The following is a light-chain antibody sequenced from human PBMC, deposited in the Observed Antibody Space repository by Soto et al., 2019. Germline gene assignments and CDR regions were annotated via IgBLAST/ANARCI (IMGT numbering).Light chain of an antibody. CDR1: QSISRS. V-gene: IGKV3-15*01. J-gene: IGKJ1*01. Sequence: EIVMTQSPVTVAVSPVERSTLSLVASQSISRSLAWYQQKPGQGPSLLIYGTSTRAGGVPARFSGGGSGTEFTLTITSLQSEDFAVYYCHQYNGWPRTFGQGTKVDIK. CDR3: HQYNGWPRT. CDR2: GTS.